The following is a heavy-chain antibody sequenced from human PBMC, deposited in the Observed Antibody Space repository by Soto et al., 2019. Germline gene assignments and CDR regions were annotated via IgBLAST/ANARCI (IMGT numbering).Heavy chain of an antibody. CDR3: AAGPLMITFGGVIVPYVYYGMDV. V-gene: IGHV1-58*01. CDR2: IVVGSGNT. Sequence: SVKVSCKASGFTFTSSAVQWVRQARGQRLEWIGWIVVGSGNTNYAQKFQERVTITRDMSTSTAYMELSSLRSEDTAVYYCAAGPLMITFGGVIVPYVYYGMDVWGQGTTVTVYS. CDR1: GFTFTSSA. D-gene: IGHD3-16*02. J-gene: IGHJ6*02.